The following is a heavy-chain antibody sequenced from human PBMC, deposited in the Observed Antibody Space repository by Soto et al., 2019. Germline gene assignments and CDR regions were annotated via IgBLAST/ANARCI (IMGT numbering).Heavy chain of an antibody. D-gene: IGHD1-26*01. CDR2: IYHSGST. J-gene: IGHJ4*02. V-gene: IGHV4-38-2*01. CDR3: ASKGATIFDY. Sequence: ASETLSLTCAVSGYSISSGYYWGWIRQPPGKGLEWIGSIYHSGSTYYNPSLKSRVTISVDTSKNQFSLKLSSVTAADTAVYYCASKGATIFDYWGQGTLVT. CDR1: GYSISSGYY.